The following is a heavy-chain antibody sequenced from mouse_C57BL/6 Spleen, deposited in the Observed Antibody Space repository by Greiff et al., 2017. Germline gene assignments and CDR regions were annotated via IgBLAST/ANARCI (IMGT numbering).Heavy chain of an antibody. D-gene: IGHD3-2*02. CDR2: INPNNGGT. CDR3: ARQDSSGYGFAY. Sequence: VQLQQSGPELVKPGASVKIPCKASGYTFTDYNMDWVKQSHGKSLEWIGDINPNNGGTIYNQKFKGKATLTVDKSSSTAYMELRRLTSEDTAVYYCARQDSSGYGFAYWGQGTLVTVSA. V-gene: IGHV1-18*01. J-gene: IGHJ3*01. CDR1: GYTFTDYN.